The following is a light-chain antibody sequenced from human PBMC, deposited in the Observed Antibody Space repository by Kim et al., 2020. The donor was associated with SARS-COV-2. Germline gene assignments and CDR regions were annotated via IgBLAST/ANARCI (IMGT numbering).Light chain of an antibody. CDR3: QAWDSSRVV. V-gene: IGLV3-1*01. J-gene: IGLJ2*01. Sequence: SKERTQPPSVSVSPGQTASITCSGDKLGDKYACWYQQKPGQSPVLVIYQDSKRPSGIPERFSGSNSGNTATLTISGTQAMDEADYYCQAWDSSRVVFGGGTQLTVL. CDR1: KLGDKY. CDR2: QDS.